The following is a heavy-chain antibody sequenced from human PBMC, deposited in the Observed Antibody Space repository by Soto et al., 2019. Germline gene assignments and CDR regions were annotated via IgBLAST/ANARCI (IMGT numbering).Heavy chain of an antibody. CDR1: GFIFSISG. Sequence: GGSMRLCCAASGFIFSISGVHLFRQEPGKELELVADISYDGRNEYYVDAVKGRFTISRDNSKNTLFLQMNSLRPKDTVVYYCAKAMYDLFTCYAGDWVQGSLVTVYS. D-gene: IGHD3-9*01. CDR2: ISYDGRNE. V-gene: IGHV3-30*18. CDR3: AKAMYDLFTCYAGD. J-gene: IGHJ4*02.